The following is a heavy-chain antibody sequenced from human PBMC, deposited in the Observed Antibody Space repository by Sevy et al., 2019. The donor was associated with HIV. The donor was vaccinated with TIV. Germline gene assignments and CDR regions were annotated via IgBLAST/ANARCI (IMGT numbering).Heavy chain of an antibody. J-gene: IGHJ4*02. CDR2: ISYDGSNK. V-gene: IGHV3-30-3*01. Sequence: GGSLRLSCAASGFTFSSYAMHWVRQAPGKGLEWVAVISYDGSNKYYADSVKGRFTISRDNSKNTLYLQMNSLRAEDTVVYYCASAYGDTRWGQGTLVTVSS. CDR1: GFTFSSYA. CDR3: ASAYGDTR. D-gene: IGHD4-17*01.